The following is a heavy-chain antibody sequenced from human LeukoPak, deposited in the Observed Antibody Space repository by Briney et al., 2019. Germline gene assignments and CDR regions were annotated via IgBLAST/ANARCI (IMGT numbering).Heavy chain of an antibody. CDR2: IYYSGGI. J-gene: IGHJ3*02. V-gene: IGHV4-28*05. CDR1: GYSISSSNY. CDR3: ARKATTGPTKAAFDI. D-gene: IGHD4-17*01. Sequence: PSETLSLTCAVSGYSISSSNYWAWIRQPPGKGLEWIGHIYYSGGIYYNPSLKSRVTMSVDTSKNRFSLKLSSVTAVDTAVYYCARKATTGPTKAAFDIWGQGTMVTVSS.